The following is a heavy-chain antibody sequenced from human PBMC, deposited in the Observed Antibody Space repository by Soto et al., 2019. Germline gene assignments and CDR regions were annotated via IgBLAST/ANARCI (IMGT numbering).Heavy chain of an antibody. CDR3: ARGHQYGGNSDAFEF. Sequence: QVHLVQSGAEVKKPGSSVKVSCKASGLTFSSSTLTWVRQVPGQGPEWMGGIIPFFSSVHYAQKFQDRVTITADVSTSTTYMELRSLRSEDTAVYYCARGHQYGGNSDAFEFWGQGTVVTVSS. J-gene: IGHJ3*01. CDR2: IIPFFSSV. CDR1: GLTFSSST. D-gene: IGHD2-21*02. V-gene: IGHV1-69*12.